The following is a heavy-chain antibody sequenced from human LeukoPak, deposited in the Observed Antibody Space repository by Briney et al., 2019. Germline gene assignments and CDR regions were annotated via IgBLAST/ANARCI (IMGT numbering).Heavy chain of an antibody. V-gene: IGHV3-21*04. D-gene: IGHD4-23*01. J-gene: IGHJ3*02. CDR1: GFTFSSYS. CDR2: ISSSSSYI. Sequence: GGSLRLSCAASGFTFSSYSMNWVRQAPGKGLEWVSSISSSSSYIYYADSVKGRFTISRDNSKNTLYLQMNSLRAEDTAVYYCAKSPVVTLMVGAFDIWGQGTMVSVSS. CDR3: AKSPVVTLMVGAFDI.